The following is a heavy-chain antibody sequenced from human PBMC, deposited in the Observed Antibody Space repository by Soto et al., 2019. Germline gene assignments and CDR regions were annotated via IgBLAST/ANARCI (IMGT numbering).Heavy chain of an antibody. J-gene: IGHJ6*02. CDR1: GFSLSTSGVG. Sequence: QITLKESGPPLVKPTQTLTLTCTFSGFSLSTSGVGVGWIRQPPGKALEWLALIYWDDDKRYSPSLKSRLTITKETTKNPVVLTMTHMDPVDTARYYWENGGAAAGRQYYYYYGVDIWGQGTTVTVSS. CDR2: IYWDDDK. V-gene: IGHV2-5*02. D-gene: IGHD6-13*01. CDR3: ENGGAAAGRQYYYYYGVDI.